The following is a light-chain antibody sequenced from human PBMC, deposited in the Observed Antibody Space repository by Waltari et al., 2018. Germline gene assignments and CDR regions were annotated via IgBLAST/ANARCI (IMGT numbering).Light chain of an antibody. CDR2: GTI. V-gene: IGKV1-NL1*01. Sequence: DIPMNQSPSSLSASVGDRVTITCRASQDITNSLAWYQQKPGKAPKLLMYGTIRLKSGVPSRFSGSGSGTDYTLTITSLQPEDSATYYCQQYYSTPLTFGGGTKVEIK. J-gene: IGKJ4*01. CDR3: QQYYSTPLT. CDR1: QDITNS.